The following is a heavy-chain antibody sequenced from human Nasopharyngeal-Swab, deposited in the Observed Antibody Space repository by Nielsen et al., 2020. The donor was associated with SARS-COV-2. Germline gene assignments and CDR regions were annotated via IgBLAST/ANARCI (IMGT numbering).Heavy chain of an antibody. CDR3: ARARGAYGDYYYSYYTDV. Sequence: SETLSLTCAISGSSVTSSSAGWNRFRQSPSRARDWLGRTYYRTKWYNDYAVSVKSRITINPDTSKNKFSLHLNSVTPEDTAVYYCARARGAYGDYYYSYYTDVWGKGTTVTVSS. J-gene: IGHJ6*03. V-gene: IGHV6-1*01. CDR1: GSSVTSSSAG. D-gene: IGHD4-17*01. CDR2: TYYRTKWYN.